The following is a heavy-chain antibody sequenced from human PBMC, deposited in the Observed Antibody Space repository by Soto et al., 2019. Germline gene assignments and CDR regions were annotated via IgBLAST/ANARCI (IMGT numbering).Heavy chain of an antibody. Sequence: GESLKISCTASGFTFGDYAMSWVRQAPGKGLEWVGFIRSKAYGGTTEYAASVKGRFTISRDDSKSIAYLQMNSLKTEDTAVYYCTRDTLLMDWDILTGYYDYWGQGTLVTVSS. V-gene: IGHV3-49*04. J-gene: IGHJ4*02. D-gene: IGHD3-9*01. CDR1: GFTFGDYA. CDR3: TRDTLLMDWDILTGYYDY. CDR2: IRSKAYGGTT.